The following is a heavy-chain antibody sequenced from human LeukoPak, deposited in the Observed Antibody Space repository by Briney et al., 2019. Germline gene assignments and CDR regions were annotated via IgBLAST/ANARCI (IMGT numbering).Heavy chain of an antibody. Sequence: GGSLRLSCAASGFTFSSYWMSWVRQAPGKGLEWVANIKQDGSEKYYVDSVKGRFTISRDNAKNSLYLQMNSLRAEDTAVYYCAVTSYGSGSYADNWGQGTLVTVSS. CDR3: AVTSYGSGSYADN. J-gene: IGHJ4*02. CDR2: IKQDGSEK. V-gene: IGHV3-7*01. CDR1: GFTFSSYW. D-gene: IGHD3-10*01.